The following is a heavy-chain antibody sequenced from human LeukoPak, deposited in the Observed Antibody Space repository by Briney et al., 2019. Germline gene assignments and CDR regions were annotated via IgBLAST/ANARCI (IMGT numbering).Heavy chain of an antibody. CDR3: ASYYYDSSGYLDY. Sequence: SETLCLTCTVSGGSISSSGYYWGWIRQPPGKGLEWIGSIYYSGSTYHNPSLKSRVTISVDTSKNQFSLKLSSVTATDTAVYYCASYYYDSSGYLDYWGQGTLVTVSS. D-gene: IGHD3-22*01. CDR2: IYYSGST. V-gene: IGHV4-39*01. J-gene: IGHJ4*02. CDR1: GGSISSSGYY.